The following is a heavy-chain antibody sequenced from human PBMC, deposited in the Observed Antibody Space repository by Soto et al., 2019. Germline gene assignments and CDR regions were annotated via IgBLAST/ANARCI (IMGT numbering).Heavy chain of an antibody. CDR2: SIPIFGTA. Sequence: QVQLVQSGAEVKKPGSSVKVSCKASGGTFSSYAISWVRQAPGPGLEWMGGSIPIFGTANYAQTFQGRVMMTADESTSTAYMELSSLRLADMAVAYCARPRTPHSTSYYCDYGGQGTLVTVSS. CDR3: ARPRTPHSTSYYCDY. CDR1: GGTFSSYA. V-gene: IGHV1-69*01. J-gene: IGHJ4*02. D-gene: IGHD6-13*01.